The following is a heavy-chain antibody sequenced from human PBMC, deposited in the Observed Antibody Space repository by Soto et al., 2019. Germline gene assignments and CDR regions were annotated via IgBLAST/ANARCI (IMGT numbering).Heavy chain of an antibody. CDR1: GGSISSGGYS. V-gene: IGHV4-30-2*01. CDR3: VRVPGP. Sequence: QLQLQESGSELVKPSQTLSLTCVVSGGSISSGGYSWSWIRQPPGKGLEWIGYIYHSGSTYYNPSRKSRVTISVDRSKNQFSLKLSSVTAADTAVYYCVRVPGPWGQGTLVTVSS. J-gene: IGHJ5*02. CDR2: IYHSGST.